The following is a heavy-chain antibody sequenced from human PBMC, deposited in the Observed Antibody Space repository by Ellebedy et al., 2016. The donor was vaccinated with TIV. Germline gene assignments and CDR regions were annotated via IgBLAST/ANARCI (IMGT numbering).Heavy chain of an antibody. CDR3: ASSPGWYDILTGYHFDY. V-gene: IGHV1-18*04. Sequence: AASVKVSCKASGYTFTSYGISWVRQAPGQGLEWMGWISAYNGNTNYAQKLQGRVTITADESTSTAYMELSSLRSEDTDVYYCASSPGWYDILTGYHFDYWGQGTLVTVSS. J-gene: IGHJ4*02. CDR2: ISAYNGNT. D-gene: IGHD3-9*01. CDR1: GYTFTSYG.